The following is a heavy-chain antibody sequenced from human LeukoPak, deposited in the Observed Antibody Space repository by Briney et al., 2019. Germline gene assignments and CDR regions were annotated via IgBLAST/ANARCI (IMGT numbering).Heavy chain of an antibody. V-gene: IGHV3-33*01. Sequence: AGGSLRLSCAASQFSFSNYGMHWVRQAPGKGLEWVAVIWYDGSDRYYADSVKGRFTISRDNSKSTLYLQMNSLRAEDTAVYYCATEGFVVAAAGHIGYFHHWGQGTLVTVSS. D-gene: IGHD6-13*01. CDR1: QFSFSNYG. CDR3: ATEGFVVAAAGHIGYFHH. CDR2: IWYDGSDR. J-gene: IGHJ1*01.